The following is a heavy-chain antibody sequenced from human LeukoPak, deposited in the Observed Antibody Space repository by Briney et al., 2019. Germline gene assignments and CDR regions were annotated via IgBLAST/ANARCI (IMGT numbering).Heavy chain of an antibody. CDR3: ASYLGYYDSSSGIDY. CDR1: GGSFSGYY. CDR2: INHSGST. D-gene: IGHD3-22*01. J-gene: IGHJ4*02. V-gene: IGHV4-34*01. Sequence: PSETLSLTCAVYGGSFSGYYWSWIRQPPGKGLEWIGEINHSGSTNYNPSLKSRVTISVDTFKNQFSLKLSSVTAADTAVYYCASYLGYYDSSSGIDYWGQGTLVTVSS.